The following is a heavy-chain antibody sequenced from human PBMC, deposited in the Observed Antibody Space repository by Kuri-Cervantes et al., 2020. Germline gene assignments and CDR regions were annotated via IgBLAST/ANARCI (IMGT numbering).Heavy chain of an antibody. V-gene: IGHV3-30*02. D-gene: IGHD5-18*01. CDR1: GFTFSSYW. CDR2: IRYDGSNK. J-gene: IGHJ5*02. Sequence: GESLKISCAASGFTFSSYWMHWVRQAPGKGLEWVTFIRYDGSNKYYADSVKGRLTISRDNSKNTLYLHMNGLRAEDTGVYYCAKDSDTALVTWGQGTLVTVSS. CDR3: AKDSDTALVT.